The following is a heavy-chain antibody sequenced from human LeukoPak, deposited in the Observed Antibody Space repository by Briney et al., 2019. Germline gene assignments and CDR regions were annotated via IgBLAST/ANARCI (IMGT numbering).Heavy chain of an antibody. D-gene: IGHD5-24*01. CDR1: GFTFSSYS. Sequence: GGSLRLSCAASGFTFSSYSMNWVRQSPGKELEWVTSISSSSSYIYYADSVKGRFTISRDNAKNSLYLQMNSLRAEDTAVYYCARALRVHSRDGSQGYWGQGTLVTVSS. V-gene: IGHV3-21*01. J-gene: IGHJ4*02. CDR2: ISSSSSYI. CDR3: ARALRVHSRDGSQGY.